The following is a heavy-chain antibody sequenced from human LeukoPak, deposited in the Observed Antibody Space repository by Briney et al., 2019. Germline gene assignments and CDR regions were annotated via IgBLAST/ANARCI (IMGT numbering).Heavy chain of an antibody. CDR3: AKDFYDSSGSRYDY. D-gene: IGHD3-22*01. Sequence: GGSLRLSCTASGFAFSSYAMSWVRRAPGVGLEWVSAIDGGGGRTWHADSVRGRFTISRDNSKNTLFMQMNSLRAEDTAVYYCAKDFYDSSGSRYDYWGQGTLVTVSS. CDR1: GFAFSSYA. CDR2: IDGGGGRT. V-gene: IGHV3-23*01. J-gene: IGHJ4*02.